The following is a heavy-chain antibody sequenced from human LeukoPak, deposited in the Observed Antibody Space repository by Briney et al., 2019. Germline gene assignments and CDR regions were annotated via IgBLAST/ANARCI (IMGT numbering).Heavy chain of an antibody. Sequence: PSETLSLTCTVSGGSISSYYWSWLRQPPGKGLEWMGYIYYSESTNYNPSLKSRVTISVDTSKNQFSLTLTSLTAADTAVYSCARVPDAGWFDPWGQGTLVTVSS. V-gene: IGHV4-59*01. J-gene: IGHJ5*02. CDR1: GGSISSYY. CDR2: IYYSEST. CDR3: ARVPDAGWFDP.